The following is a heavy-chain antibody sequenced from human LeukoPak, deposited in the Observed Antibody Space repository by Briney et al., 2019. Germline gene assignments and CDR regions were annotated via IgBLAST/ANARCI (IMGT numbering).Heavy chain of an antibody. CDR3: ARGSPDYDFWSGYFWFDP. D-gene: IGHD3-3*01. V-gene: IGHV1-69*13. CDR1: GGTFSSYA. J-gene: IGHJ5*02. Sequence: AAVKVSCKASGGTFSSYAISWVRQAPGQGLEWMGGIIPIFGTANYAQKFQDRVTITADESTSTAYMELSSLRSEDTAVYYCARGSPDYDFWSGYFWFDPWGQGTLVTVSS. CDR2: IIPIFGTA.